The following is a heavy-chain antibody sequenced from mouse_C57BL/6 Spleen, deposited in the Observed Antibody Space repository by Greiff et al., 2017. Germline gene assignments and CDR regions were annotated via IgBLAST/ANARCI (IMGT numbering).Heavy chain of an antibody. D-gene: IGHD2-4*01. V-gene: IGHV3-6*01. CDR1: GYSITSGYY. Sequence: EVKLMESGPGLVKPSQSLSLTCSVTGYSITSGYYWNWIRQFPGNKLEWMGYISYDGSNNYNPSLKNRISITSDTSKNQFFLKLNSVTTEDTATYYWARDYYDYDGFAYWGQGTLVTVSA. CDR2: ISYDGSN. J-gene: IGHJ3*01. CDR3: ARDYYDYDGFAY.